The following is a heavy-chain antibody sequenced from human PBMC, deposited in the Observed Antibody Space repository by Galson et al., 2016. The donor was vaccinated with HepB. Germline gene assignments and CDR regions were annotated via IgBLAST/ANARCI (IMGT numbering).Heavy chain of an antibody. CDR3: ARHRPSPCCIDGVCGSSAPLDY. Sequence: LSLTCTVSGDSISSSSSYWAWIRQSPGMGLVWVGTVSHSGSTYFKSSLSGRGTVSVDTSKSQFYLRLYSVTVADSALYFCARHRPSPCCIDGVCGSSAPLDYWCQGIPVTVSS. D-gene: IGHD2-8*01. J-gene: IGHJ4*02. CDR1: GDSISSSSSY. CDR2: VSHSGST. V-gene: IGHV4-39*01.